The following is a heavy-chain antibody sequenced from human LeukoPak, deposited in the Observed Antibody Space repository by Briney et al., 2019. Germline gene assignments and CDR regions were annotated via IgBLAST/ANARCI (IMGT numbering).Heavy chain of an antibody. Sequence: SETLSLTCTVSGGSISSYYWSWIRQPAGKGLEWIGRIYTSGSTNYNPSLKSRVTMSVDMSKNQFSLKLSSVTAADTAVYYCARGAAKPVYGDHTSFDYWGQGTLVTVSS. CDR2: IYTSGST. V-gene: IGHV4-4*07. J-gene: IGHJ4*02. CDR3: ARGAAKPVYGDHTSFDY. D-gene: IGHD4-17*01. CDR1: GGSISSYY.